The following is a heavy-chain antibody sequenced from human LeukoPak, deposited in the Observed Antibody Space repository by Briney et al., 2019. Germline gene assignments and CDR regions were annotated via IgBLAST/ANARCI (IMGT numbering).Heavy chain of an antibody. V-gene: IGHV1-69*13. Sequence: SVKVPCKAFGYTFTGYYMHWVRQAPGQGFGWMGGIIPIFGTPNYAQKFQGRVTITPEQSPSPAYMELSSLRSKEPAVYYCAREGTPTPFDPWGQGTLVTVSS. D-gene: IGHD1-1*01. CDR1: GYTFTGYY. J-gene: IGHJ5*02. CDR2: IIPIFGTP. CDR3: AREGTPTPFDP.